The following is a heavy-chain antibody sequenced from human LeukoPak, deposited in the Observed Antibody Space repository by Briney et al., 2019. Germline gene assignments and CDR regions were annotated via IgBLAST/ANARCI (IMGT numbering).Heavy chain of an antibody. CDR3: ARALTGTRISSY. J-gene: IGHJ4*01. V-gene: IGHV3-66*01. CDR1: GFTVSSNN. CDR2: IYSGGRT. D-gene: IGHD1-20*01. Sequence: GGSLRLSCAVSGFTVSSNNMSWVRQAPGKGLEWVSLIYSGGRTYYADSVKGRFTISRDNSKNTLYLQMNSLRAEDTAVYYCARALTGTRISSYWGHGTLVTVSS.